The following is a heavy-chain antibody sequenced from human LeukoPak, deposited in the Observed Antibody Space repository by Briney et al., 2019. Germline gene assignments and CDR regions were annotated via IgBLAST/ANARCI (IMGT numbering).Heavy chain of an antibody. CDR3: ARESGKFDY. CDR1: GLPIGDFA. Sequence: WGSLRLSCVASGLPIGDFAMHWVRQAPGQGRVWVSLISGVAVSTFFTDSVKGRFSISRDNSKNYLFRDMSSLRTEDTAMYYCARESGKFDYWGQGTLVAVSS. J-gene: IGHJ4*02. CDR2: ISGVAVST. V-gene: IGHV3-43*02.